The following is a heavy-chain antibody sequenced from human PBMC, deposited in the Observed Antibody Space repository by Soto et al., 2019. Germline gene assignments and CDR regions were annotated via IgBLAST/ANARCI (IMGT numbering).Heavy chain of an antibody. CDR3: ARDRRGSYGRFDAFDI. CDR1: GGTFSSYA. V-gene: IGHV1-69*13. J-gene: IGHJ3*02. CDR2: IIPIFGTA. D-gene: IGHD1-26*01. Sequence: GASVKVSCKASGGTFSSYAISWVRQAPGQGLEWMGGIIPIFGTANYAQKFQGRVTITADESTSTAYMELSSLRSEDTAVYYCARDRRGSYGRFDAFDIWGQGTMVTVSS.